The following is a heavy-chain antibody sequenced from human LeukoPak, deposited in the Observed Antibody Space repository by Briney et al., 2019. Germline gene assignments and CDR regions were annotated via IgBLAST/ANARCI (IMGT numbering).Heavy chain of an antibody. Sequence: PSETLSLTCAVYGGSFSGYYWSWIRQPPGKGLEWIGEINHSGSTNYNPSLKSRDTISVDTSKNQFSLKLSSVTAADTAVYYCARGRSAYYYDSSGYSPPSRWGQGTQVTVSS. CDR3: ARGRSAYYYDSSGYSPPSR. CDR1: GGSFSGYY. CDR2: INHSGST. V-gene: IGHV4-34*01. D-gene: IGHD3-22*01. J-gene: IGHJ4*02.